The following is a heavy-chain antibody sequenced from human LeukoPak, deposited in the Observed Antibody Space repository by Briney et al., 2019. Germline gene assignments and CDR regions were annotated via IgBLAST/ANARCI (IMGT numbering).Heavy chain of an antibody. CDR3: ARDRLGYDSSGMDV. J-gene: IGHJ6*02. CDR2: ISSSSSYI. D-gene: IGHD3-22*01. Sequence: GGSLRLSCAASGFTFSSYAMSWVRQAPGKGLEWVSSISSSSSYIYYADSVKGRFTISRDNAKNSLYLQMNSLRAEDTAVYYCARDRLGYDSSGMDVWGQGTTVTVSS. V-gene: IGHV3-21*01. CDR1: GFTFSSYA.